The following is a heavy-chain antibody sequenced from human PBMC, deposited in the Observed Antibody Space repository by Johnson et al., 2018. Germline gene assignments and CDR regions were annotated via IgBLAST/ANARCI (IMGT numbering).Heavy chain of an antibody. CDR1: GFTFSSYG. CDR2: ISYDGSNK. CDR3: ARESRVLLWFGTQDSFDI. V-gene: IGHV3-30*03. J-gene: IGHJ3*02. D-gene: IGHD3-10*01. Sequence: QVQLVQSGGGVVQPGRSXRLSCAASGFTFSSYGMHWVRQAPGKGLEWVAVISYDGSNKYYAASVKGRFTISRDNSKNTLYLQMTSLRAEDTAVYDCARESRVLLWFGTQDSFDIWGQGTMVTVSS.